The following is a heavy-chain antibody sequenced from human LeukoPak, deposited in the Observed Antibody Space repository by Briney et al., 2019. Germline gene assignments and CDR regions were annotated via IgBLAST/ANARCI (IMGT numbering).Heavy chain of an antibody. V-gene: IGHV4-34*01. CDR2: LTFDGTT. CDR1: GGSFSGYY. Sequence: SETLSLTCAVHGGSFSGYYWTWISRPPGKGLEWIGVLTFDGTTHYNPSLKSRTTISIDTSKTHFSLNLTSVTAADTAVYYCARGSRSSSSFGYWGQGTLVTVSS. J-gene: IGHJ4*02. CDR3: ARGSRSSSSFGY. D-gene: IGHD6-6*01.